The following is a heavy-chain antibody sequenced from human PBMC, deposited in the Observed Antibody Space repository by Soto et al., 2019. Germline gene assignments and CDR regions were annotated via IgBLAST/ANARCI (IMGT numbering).Heavy chain of an antibody. J-gene: IGHJ4*02. CDR3: ARSEYFDY. Sequence: QVQLQESGPGLVKPSGTLSLTCTVSGDSITNKDWWSWVRQPPGMGLEWIGEIYHTGTTNYNPSLRSRVSMSVKNSKNQFSLKLTSVTAADTAMYYCARSEYFDYWGRGILVTVSS. V-gene: IGHV4-4*02. CDR2: IYHTGTT. CDR1: GDSITNKDW.